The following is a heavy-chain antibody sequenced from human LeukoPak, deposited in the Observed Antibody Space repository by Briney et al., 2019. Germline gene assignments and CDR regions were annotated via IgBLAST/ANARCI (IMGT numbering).Heavy chain of an antibody. D-gene: IGHD3-22*01. CDR3: ATYSSLNRREFQY. CDR1: GFTFSAYD. Sequence: GGSLRLSCAGSGFTFSAYDLSWVRQAQGQGLEWVAAISRSGSTPYYTASVKGRFTVSRDNSKNTLFLQMNSLRAEDTAVYYCATYSSLNRREFQYWGQGTLLTVSS. J-gene: IGHJ1*01. CDR2: ISRSGSTP. V-gene: IGHV3-23*01.